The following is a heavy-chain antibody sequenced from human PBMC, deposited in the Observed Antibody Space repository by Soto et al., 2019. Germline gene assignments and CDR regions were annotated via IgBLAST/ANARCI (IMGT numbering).Heavy chain of an antibody. CDR3: ARESEDLTSNFDY. J-gene: IGHJ4*02. Sequence: GGSLRLSCAASGFTFTRYSMNWVRQAPGKGLEWVSSISSTTNYIYYGDSMKGRFTISRDNAKNSLYLEMNSLRADDTAVYYCARESEDLTSNFDYWGQGTLVTVSS. CDR2: ISSTTNYI. CDR1: GFTFTRYS. V-gene: IGHV3-21*06.